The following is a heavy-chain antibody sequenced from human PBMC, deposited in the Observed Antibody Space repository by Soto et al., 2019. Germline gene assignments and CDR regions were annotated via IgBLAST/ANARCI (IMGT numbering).Heavy chain of an antibody. CDR3: TRANWYSEY. Sequence: QVQLQESGPGLVKPSETLSLTCTVSGGSISNHYLSWIRQPPGKGLEWIGYIYYNGNTNYNPSLKSRVTRSVDTSKNQISLKLRSVTAVATAVYYCTRANWYSEYWGQGTLVTVSS. J-gene: IGHJ4*02. CDR2: IYYNGNT. V-gene: IGHV4-59*11. D-gene: IGHD7-27*01. CDR1: GGSISNHY.